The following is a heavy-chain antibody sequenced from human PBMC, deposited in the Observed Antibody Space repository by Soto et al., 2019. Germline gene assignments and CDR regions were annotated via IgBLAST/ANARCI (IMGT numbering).Heavy chain of an antibody. Sequence: QVPLVQSGAEVKKPGASVKVSCKASGYTFTSYGISWVRQAPGQGLEWMGWISAYNGNTNYAQKLQGRVTMTTDTSTSTAYMELRSLRSDDTAVYYCARDLFEVYCGGDCYSVWGQGTLVTVSS. D-gene: IGHD2-21*02. V-gene: IGHV1-18*01. CDR2: ISAYNGNT. CDR1: GYTFTSYG. J-gene: IGHJ4*02. CDR3: ARDLFEVYCGGDCYSV.